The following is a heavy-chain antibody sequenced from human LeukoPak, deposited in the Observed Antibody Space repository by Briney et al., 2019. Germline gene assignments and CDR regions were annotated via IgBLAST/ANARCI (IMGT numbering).Heavy chain of an antibody. CDR2: VYDSETT. D-gene: IGHD2-21*01. CDR1: GASISTYF. Sequence: SETLSLTCTVSGASISTYFWSWIRQPAGKRMEWIGRVYDSETTYYNPSLRSRVTLSIDTSKNQFSLSLNSVTAADTAVYYCAKTHCGGGSCDKFDSWGQGILVTVSS. J-gene: IGHJ5*01. CDR3: AKTHCGGGSCDKFDS. V-gene: IGHV4-4*07.